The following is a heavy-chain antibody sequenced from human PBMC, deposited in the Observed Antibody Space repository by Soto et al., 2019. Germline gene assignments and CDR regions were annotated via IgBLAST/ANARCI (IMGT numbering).Heavy chain of an antibody. CDR1: GFSYSSYD. Sequence: QVQLVESGGGVVQPGRSLRLSCAASGFSYSSYDMHWVRQAPGKGLEWVAVISYDGSNKYYADSVKGRFTISRDNSKNTLYLQMNSLRAEDTAVYYCQSPPMTTMSWGQVTLVTVPS. V-gene: IGHV3-30*03. CDR2: ISYDGSNK. D-gene: IGHD4-4*01. CDR3: QSPPMTTMS. J-gene: IGHJ5*02.